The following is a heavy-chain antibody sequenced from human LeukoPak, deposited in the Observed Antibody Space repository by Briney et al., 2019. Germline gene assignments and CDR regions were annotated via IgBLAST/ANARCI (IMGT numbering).Heavy chain of an antibody. Sequence: SQTLSLTRTVSGGSISSGDYYWSWIRQPPGKGLEWIGYIYYSGSTYYNPSLKSRVTISVGTSKNQFSLKLSSVTAADTAVYYCARVLPYDFWSGPSPYYFDYWGQGTLVTVSS. CDR2: IYYSGST. D-gene: IGHD3-3*01. CDR3: ARVLPYDFWSGPSPYYFDY. J-gene: IGHJ4*02. V-gene: IGHV4-30-4*08. CDR1: GGSISSGDYY.